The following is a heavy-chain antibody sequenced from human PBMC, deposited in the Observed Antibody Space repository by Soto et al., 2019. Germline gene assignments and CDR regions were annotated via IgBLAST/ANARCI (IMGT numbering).Heavy chain of an antibody. CDR2: ISAYNGNT. Sequence: QVQLVQSGAEVKKPGASVKVSCKASGYTFTSYGISWVRQAPGQGLEWMGWISAYNGNTNYAQKLQGRATRTTDTSTSTADMELRSLSSDDTAVYHCAGSAVDGYNWFDPWGQGPLVTVS. D-gene: IGHD6-19*01. J-gene: IGHJ5*02. V-gene: IGHV1-18*01. CDR1: GYTFTSYG. CDR3: AGSAVDGYNWFDP.